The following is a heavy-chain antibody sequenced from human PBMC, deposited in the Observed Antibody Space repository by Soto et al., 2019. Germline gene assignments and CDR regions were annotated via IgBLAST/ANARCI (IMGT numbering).Heavy chain of an antibody. CDR1: GYTFTSYG. Sequence: GASVKVSCKASGYTFTSYGISWVRQAPGQGLEWMGWISAYNGNTNYAQKLQGRVTMTTDTSTSTAYMELRSLRSDDTAVYYCARVQERFLEWLCIPYYYYGMDVWGQGTTVTV. CDR3: ARVQERFLEWLCIPYYYYGMDV. CDR2: ISAYNGNT. V-gene: IGHV1-18*04. J-gene: IGHJ6*02. D-gene: IGHD3-3*01.